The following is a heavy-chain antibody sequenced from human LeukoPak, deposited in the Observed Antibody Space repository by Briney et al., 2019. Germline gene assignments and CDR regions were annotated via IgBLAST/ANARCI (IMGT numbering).Heavy chain of an antibody. J-gene: IGHJ4*02. CDR3: AREAYSSGWLYYFDF. V-gene: IGHV1-69*13. CDR2: IIPIFGTA. CDR1: GGAFSSYA. Sequence: ASVKVSCKASGGAFSSYAINWVRQAPGQGLEWMGGIIPIFGTANYAQKFQGRVTITADESTTTAYMELSSLRSEDTAMYYCAREAYSSGWLYYFDFWGQGTLVTVSS. D-gene: IGHD6-19*01.